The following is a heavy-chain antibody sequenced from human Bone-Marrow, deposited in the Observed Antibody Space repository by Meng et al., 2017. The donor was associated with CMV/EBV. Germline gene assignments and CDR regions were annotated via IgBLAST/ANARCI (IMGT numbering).Heavy chain of an antibody. J-gene: IGHJ4*02. CDR2: IKQDGSEK. Sequence: GESLKISCAASGFTFSSYWMSWVRQAPGKGLEWVANIKQDGSEKYYVDSVKGRFTISRDNAKNSLYLQMNSLRAEDTAVYYCARDANTIFDDWGQGTRVTVYS. V-gene: IGHV3-7*01. CDR1: GFTFSSYW. D-gene: IGHD3-3*01. CDR3: ARDANTIFDD.